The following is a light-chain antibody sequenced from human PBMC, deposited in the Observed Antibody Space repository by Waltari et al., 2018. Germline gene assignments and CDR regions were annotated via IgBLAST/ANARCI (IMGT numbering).Light chain of an antibody. CDR3: SSYSGSNDYV. V-gene: IGLV2-8*01. CDR2: EVN. J-gene: IGLJ1*01. CDR1: RSDVGGYNS. Sequence: QSALTQPPSASGSPGQSVTISCTGTRSDVGGYNSVSWYQQHPGKAPKLMIYEVNKRPSGVPDRFSGSRSGNTASLTVSGLQAEDEADYYCSSYSGSNDYVFGTGTEVTVL.